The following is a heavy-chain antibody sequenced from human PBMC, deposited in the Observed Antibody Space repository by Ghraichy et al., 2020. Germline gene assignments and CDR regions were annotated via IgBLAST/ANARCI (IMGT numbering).Heavy chain of an antibody. CDR2: IKNKFNGYTT. V-gene: IGHV3-72*01. J-gene: IGHJ6*02. CDR1: GYTFSDHY. D-gene: IGHD2-21*01. Sequence: SLNISCAAAGYTFSDHYMDWVRQAPGTGLEWVARIKNKFNGYTTEYAASVQGRFTISRDDSQNSLYLQMNSLKTEDTAVYYCARAAYSHGLDVWGQGTTVTVSS. CDR3: ARAAYSHGLDV.